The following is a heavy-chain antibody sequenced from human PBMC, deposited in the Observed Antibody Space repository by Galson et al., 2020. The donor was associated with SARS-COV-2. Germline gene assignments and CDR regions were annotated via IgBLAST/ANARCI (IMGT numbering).Heavy chain of an antibody. CDR2: INPYSGVT. CDR1: GYTFTDYY. J-gene: IGHJ6*03. Sequence: ASVKVSCKASGYTFTDYYIQWVRQAPGQGLEWMGRINPYSGVTKYSQKFQGRVTLTRDTSISTAYMELSSLRSDDTAVYYCARDPVGGTYMGVGGKGTTVTISS. CDR3: ARDPVGGTYMGV. V-gene: IGHV1-2*06.